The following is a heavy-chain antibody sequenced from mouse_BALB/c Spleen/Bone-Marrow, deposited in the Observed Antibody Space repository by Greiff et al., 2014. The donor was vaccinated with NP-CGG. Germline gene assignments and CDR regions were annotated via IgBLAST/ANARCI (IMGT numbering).Heavy chain of an antibody. CDR1: GFTFTDYY. CDR2: IRTKANGYTT. J-gene: IGHJ1*01. V-gene: IGHV7-3*02. Sequence: EVQLQQSGGGLVQPGGSLRLSCATSGFTFTDYYMSWVRQPPGKALEWLGFIRTKANGYTTEYSASVKARFTISRDNSQSILYLEKITLRAEDGATYDCAREGVYYGNPYWYFDVWGAGTTVTVSS. CDR3: AREGVYYGNPYWYFDV. D-gene: IGHD2-1*01.